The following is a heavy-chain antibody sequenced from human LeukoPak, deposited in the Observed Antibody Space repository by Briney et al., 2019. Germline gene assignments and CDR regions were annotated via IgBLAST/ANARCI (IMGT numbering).Heavy chain of an antibody. D-gene: IGHD2-2*01. V-gene: IGHV3-66*02. Sequence: GGSRRLSCAAFGITVSSQYMSWVRQAPGKGLEWVSVIYPDGTTYYADSVKDRFTIFRDNSENTLSLQMNRLRDEDTALYYCACSTSKKDFDYWGPGTMVTVSS. CDR2: IYPDGTT. CDR3: ACSTSKKDFDY. CDR1: GITVSSQY. J-gene: IGHJ4*02.